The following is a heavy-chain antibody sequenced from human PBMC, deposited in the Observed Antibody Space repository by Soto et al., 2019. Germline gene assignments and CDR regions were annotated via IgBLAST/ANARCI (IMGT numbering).Heavy chain of an antibody. CDR2: ISYDGSNK. J-gene: IGHJ4*02. Sequence: QVQLVESGGGVVQPGRSLRLSCAASGFTFSSYAMHWVRQAPGKGLEWVAVISYDGSNKYYADSVKVRFTISRDNSKNSRYLQVNSLGAEDSAVYYCARDANYGGNSFDSWGQGTLVTVSS. CDR1: GFTFSSYA. V-gene: IGHV3-30-3*01. CDR3: ARDANYGGNSFDS. D-gene: IGHD4-17*01.